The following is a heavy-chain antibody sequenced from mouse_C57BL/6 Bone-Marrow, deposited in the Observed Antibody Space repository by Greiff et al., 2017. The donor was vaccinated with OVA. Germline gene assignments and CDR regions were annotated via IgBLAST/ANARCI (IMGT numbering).Heavy chain of an antibody. V-gene: IGHV3-6*01. CDR2: ISYDGSN. CDR3: ARDLV. CDR1: GYSITSGYY. J-gene: IGHJ2*01. Sequence: VQLKESGPGLVKPSQSLSLTCSVTGYSITSGYYWNWIRQFPGNKLEWMGYISYDGSNNYNPSLKNRISITRDTSKNQFFLKLNSVTTEDTATYYCARDLVWGQGTTLTVSS.